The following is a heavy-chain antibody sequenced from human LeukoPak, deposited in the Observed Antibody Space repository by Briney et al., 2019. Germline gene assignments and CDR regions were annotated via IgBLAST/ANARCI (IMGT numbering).Heavy chain of an antibody. CDR3: AKDLSGSGSYYNGGIDY. V-gene: IGHV3-30*02. Sequence: PGGSLRLSCAASGFTFSSYGMHWVRQAPGKGLEWVAFIRYDGSNKYYADSVKGRFTISRDNSKNTLYLQMNSLRAEDTAVYYCAKDLSGSGSYYNGGIDYWGQGTLVTVSS. CDR1: GFTFSSYG. CDR2: IRYDGSNK. J-gene: IGHJ4*02. D-gene: IGHD3-10*01.